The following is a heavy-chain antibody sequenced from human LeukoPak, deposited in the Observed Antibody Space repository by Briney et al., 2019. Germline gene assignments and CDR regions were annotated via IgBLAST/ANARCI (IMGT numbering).Heavy chain of an antibody. CDR1: GYSFTSYG. Sequence: ASVKVSCKASGYSFTSYGTTWVRLDPGQGREWMGWISAYNGNTRYAQKLQGRVTVTTDPSTRTAYMERKSLRSDDTAVYYCAREEVQLEAIGAFDYWGQGALVTVTS. CDR2: ISAYNGNT. J-gene: IGHJ4*02. D-gene: IGHD1-1*01. CDR3: AREEVQLEAIGAFDY. V-gene: IGHV1-18*01.